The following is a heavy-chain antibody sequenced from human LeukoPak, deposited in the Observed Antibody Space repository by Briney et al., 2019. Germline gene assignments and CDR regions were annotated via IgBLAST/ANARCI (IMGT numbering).Heavy chain of an antibody. CDR3: ANILGYCSSTSCPVGVTFDY. CDR1: GFTFSSYG. CDR2: IRYDGSNK. Sequence: PGGSLRLSCAASGFTFSSYGMHWVRQAPGKGLEWVAFIRYDGSNKYYADSVKGRFTISRDNSKNTLYLQMNSLRAEDTAVYYCANILGYCSSTSCPVGVTFDYWGQGTLVTVPS. V-gene: IGHV3-30*02. D-gene: IGHD2-2*01. J-gene: IGHJ4*02.